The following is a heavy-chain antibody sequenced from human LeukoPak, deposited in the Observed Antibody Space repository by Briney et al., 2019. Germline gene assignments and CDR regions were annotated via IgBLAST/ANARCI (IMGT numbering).Heavy chain of an antibody. CDR1: GGSISSSSYY. V-gene: IGHV4-39*07. CDR3: ARNSCSGGSCYDNRGYFDY. CDR2: IYYSGTT. D-gene: IGHD2-15*01. J-gene: IGHJ4*02. Sequence: SETLSLTCTVSGGSISSSSYYWGWIRQPPGKGLEWIGTIYYSGTTYYNPSLKSRVTISVDTSKNQFSLKLSSVTAADTAVYFCARNSCSGGSCYDNRGYFDYWGQGTLVTVSS.